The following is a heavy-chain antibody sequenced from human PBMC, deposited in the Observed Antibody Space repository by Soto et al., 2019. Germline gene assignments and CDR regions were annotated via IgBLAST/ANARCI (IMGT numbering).Heavy chain of an antibody. Sequence: SETLSLTCTVSVGSISNSNYYWGWIRQPPGKGLEWIGSIYYSGSTYYNPSLKSRVTISVDTSKNQFSLNLRSVTAADTAVYYCARQIYDFVWGTYRPFYFDYWGQGTLVTVSS. CDR1: VGSISNSNYY. D-gene: IGHD3-16*02. V-gene: IGHV4-39*01. CDR2: IYYSGST. J-gene: IGHJ4*02. CDR3: ARQIYDFVWGTYRPFYFDY.